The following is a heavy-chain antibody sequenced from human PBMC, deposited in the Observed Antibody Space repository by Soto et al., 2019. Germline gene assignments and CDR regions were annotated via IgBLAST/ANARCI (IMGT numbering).Heavy chain of an antibody. V-gene: IGHV4-30-4*01. Sequence: PSETLSLTCTVSGGSISSGDYYWSWIRQPPGKGLEWIGYIYYSGSTYYNPSLKSRVTISVDTSKNQFSLKLSSVTAADTAVYYCAATGYSSSRDAFDIWGKGTTVTVSS. D-gene: IGHD6-13*01. CDR2: IYYSGST. J-gene: IGHJ3*02. CDR3: AATGYSSSRDAFDI. CDR1: GGSISSGDYY.